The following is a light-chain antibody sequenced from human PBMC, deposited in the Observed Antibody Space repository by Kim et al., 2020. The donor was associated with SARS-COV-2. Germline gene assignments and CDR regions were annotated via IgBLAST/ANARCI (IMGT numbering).Light chain of an antibody. CDR1: SSDIGGSKF. CDR2: DVT. J-gene: IGLJ3*02. Sequence: GQSITISCTGTSSDIGGSKFVSWFQQLPGKAPKVMIYDVTNRPSGVSNRFSGSKSGNTASLTISGLQVEDEADYYCNSYTSSYTWVFGGGTQLTVL. V-gene: IGLV2-14*03. CDR3: NSYTSSYTWV.